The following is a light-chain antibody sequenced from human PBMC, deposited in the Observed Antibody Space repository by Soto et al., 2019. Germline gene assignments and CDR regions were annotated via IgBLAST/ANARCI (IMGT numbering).Light chain of an antibody. J-gene: IGKJ1*01. CDR1: QSVSSS. CDR2: GAS. CDR3: QQRSSWPWT. V-gene: IGKV3-15*01. Sequence: EIVMTQSPATLSVSPGERATLSCRASQSVSSSLAWYQQKPGQAPRLLIYGASARATGFPARFSASGSGTEFTLTISSLQSEDFAVYYCQQRSSWPWTFGQGTKVDIK.